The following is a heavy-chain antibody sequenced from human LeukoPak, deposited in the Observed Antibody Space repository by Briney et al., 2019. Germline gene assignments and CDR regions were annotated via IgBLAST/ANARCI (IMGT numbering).Heavy chain of an antibody. CDR1: GYTFTSYY. V-gene: IGHV1-46*01. CDR3: ASADYDFWSGYYIYDY. CDR2: INPSGGST. D-gene: IGHD3-3*01. J-gene: IGHJ4*02. Sequence: GASVKVSCKASGYTFTSYYMHWVRQAPGQGLEWMGIINPSGGSTSYAQKFQGRVTMTRDTSTSTVYMELSSLRSEDTAVYYCASADYDFWSGYYIYDYWGQGTLVTVSS.